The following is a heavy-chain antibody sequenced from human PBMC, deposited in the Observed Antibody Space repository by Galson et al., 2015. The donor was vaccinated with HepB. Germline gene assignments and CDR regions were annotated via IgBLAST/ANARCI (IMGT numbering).Heavy chain of an antibody. D-gene: IGHD3-16*02. CDR1: GFTFSSYA. Sequence: SLRLSCAASGFTFSSYAMSWVRQAPGKGLEWVSAISGSGGSTYYADSVKGRFTISRDNSKNTLYLQMNSLRAEDTAVYYCAKARGGGNPYYYGMDVWGQGTTVTVSS. V-gene: IGHV3-23*01. CDR2: ISGSGGST. CDR3: AKARGGGNPYYYGMDV. J-gene: IGHJ6*02.